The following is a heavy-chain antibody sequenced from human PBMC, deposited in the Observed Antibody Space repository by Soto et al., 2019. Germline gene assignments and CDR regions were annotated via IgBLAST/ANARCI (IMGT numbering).Heavy chain of an antibody. CDR2: ISYDGSNK. V-gene: IGHV3-30-3*01. CDR3: ARVLGIWSGYYTVLKNYYYYYGMDV. Sequence: GGSLRLSCAASGFTFSSYAMHWVRQSPGKGLEWVAVISYDGSNKYYADSVKGRFTISRDNSKNTLYLQMNSLRAEDTAVYYCARVLGIWSGYYTVLKNYYYYYGMDVWGQGTTVTVSS. CDR1: GFTFSSYA. J-gene: IGHJ6*02. D-gene: IGHD3-3*01.